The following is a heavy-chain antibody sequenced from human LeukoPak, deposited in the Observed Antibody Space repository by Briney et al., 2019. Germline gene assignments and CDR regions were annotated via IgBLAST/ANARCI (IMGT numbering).Heavy chain of an antibody. D-gene: IGHD4-17*01. Sequence: GGSLRLSCAASGFTFDDYAMHWVRQAPGKGLEWVSGISWNSGSIGYADSVKGRFTISRDNAKNSLYLQMNSLRAEDTALYYCAKTGDLSSHFDYWGQGTLVTVSS. CDR1: GFTFDDYA. V-gene: IGHV3-9*01. CDR3: AKTGDLSSHFDY. CDR2: ISWNSGSI. J-gene: IGHJ4*02.